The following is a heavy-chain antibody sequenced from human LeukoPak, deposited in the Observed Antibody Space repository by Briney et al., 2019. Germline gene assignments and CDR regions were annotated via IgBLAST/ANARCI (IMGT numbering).Heavy chain of an antibody. CDR3: ARHQVTGDWDY. CDR2: IYYSGST. J-gene: IGHJ4*02. CDR1: VGSISSYY. V-gene: IGHV4-59*08. Sequence: PSETLSLTCTVSVGSISSYYWSWIRQPPGKGLEWIGYIYYSGSTNYNPSLKSRVTISVDTSKYQYSLKLSSVTAAATAEYDCARHQVTGDWDYWGQGTLVTVSS. D-gene: IGHD7-27*01.